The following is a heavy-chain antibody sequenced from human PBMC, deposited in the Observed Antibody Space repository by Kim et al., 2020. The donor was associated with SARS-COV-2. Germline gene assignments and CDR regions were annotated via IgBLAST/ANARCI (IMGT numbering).Heavy chain of an antibody. CDR1: GYTFSRYG. CDR3: ARDGAITGSNSDY. J-gene: IGHJ4*02. D-gene: IGHD6-13*01. Sequence: ASVKVSCQASGYTFSRYGVSWVRQAPGQGLEWMGWISSYNGNKYYTEKFQGRVTMTTDTSTSTAYMELRSLRSDDTAVYFCARDGAITGSNSDYWGQGTLVTVSS. CDR2: ISSYNGNK. V-gene: IGHV1-18*04.